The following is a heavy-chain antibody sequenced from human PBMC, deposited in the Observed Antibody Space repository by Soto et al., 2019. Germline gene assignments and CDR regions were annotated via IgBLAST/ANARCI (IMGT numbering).Heavy chain of an antibody. D-gene: IGHD3-10*01. J-gene: IGHJ6*02. V-gene: IGHV1-69*13. CDR3: ARYPRGEQAYYYYGMDV. Sequence: SVKVSCKASGGTFSSYAISWVRQAPGQGLEWMGGIIPIFGTANYAQKFQGRVTITADESTSTAYMELSSLRSEDTAVYYCARYPRGEQAYYYYGMDVWGQGTTVNVS. CDR1: GGTFSSYA. CDR2: IIPIFGTA.